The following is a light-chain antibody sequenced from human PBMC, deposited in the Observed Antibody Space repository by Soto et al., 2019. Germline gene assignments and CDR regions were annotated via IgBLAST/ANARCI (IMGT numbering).Light chain of an antibody. CDR1: QSISTW. CDR2: DAS. CDR3: QQYGSSPPVT. V-gene: IGKV3-20*01. J-gene: IGKJ1*01. Sequence: PGDRVTITCRASQSISTWLAWYQQKPGKAPKLLIYDASTRATAIPARFSGSGSGTDFTLTISRLEPEDIAVYYCQQYGSSPPVTFGQGTKVDIK.